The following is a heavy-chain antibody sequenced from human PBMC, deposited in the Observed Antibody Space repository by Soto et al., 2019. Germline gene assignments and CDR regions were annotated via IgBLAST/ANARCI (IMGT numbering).Heavy chain of an antibody. Sequence: GWSLRLSCAASGFTFSSYAMHLVRQAPGKGLEWVAVISYDGSNKYYADYVKGRFTISRDNSKNTLYLQMNSLRAEDTAVYYCARKMRQSLVLEYWGQGTLVTVSS. CDR2: ISYDGSNK. J-gene: IGHJ4*02. CDR1: GFTFSSYA. D-gene: IGHD6-19*01. V-gene: IGHV3-30-3*01. CDR3: ARKMRQSLVLEY.